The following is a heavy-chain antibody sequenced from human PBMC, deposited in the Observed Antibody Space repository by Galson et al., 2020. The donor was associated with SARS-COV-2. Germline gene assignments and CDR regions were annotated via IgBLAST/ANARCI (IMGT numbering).Heavy chain of an antibody. V-gene: IGHV5-10-1*01. Sequence: KIGESLKISCKGSGYSFTSYWISWVRQMPGKGLEWMGRIDPSDSYTNYSPSFQGHVTISADKSISTAYLQWSSLKASDTAMYYCARHDQARWLQFAGIGYWGQGTLVTVSS. CDR3: ARHDQARWLQFAGIGY. D-gene: IGHD5-12*01. J-gene: IGHJ4*02. CDR2: IDPSDSYT. CDR1: GYSFTSYW.